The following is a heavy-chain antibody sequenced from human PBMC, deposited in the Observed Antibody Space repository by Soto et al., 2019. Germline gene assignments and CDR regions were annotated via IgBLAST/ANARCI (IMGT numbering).Heavy chain of an antibody. D-gene: IGHD3-10*01. Sequence: QVQLAQSGAEVKKPGASAKVSCKASGYRFTSFGISWVRQAPGHGLEWIGWISAYNGNTNYAQNFQGRVTMTTDTSTNTAYMELWSLRSDDTAVYFCARDQFLTGRLDPWGQGTLITVSS. CDR1: GYRFTSFG. CDR3: ARDQFLTGRLDP. J-gene: IGHJ5*02. V-gene: IGHV1-18*01. CDR2: ISAYNGNT.